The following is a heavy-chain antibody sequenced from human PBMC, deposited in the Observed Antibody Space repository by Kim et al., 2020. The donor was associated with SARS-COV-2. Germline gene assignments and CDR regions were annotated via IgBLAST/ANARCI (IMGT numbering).Heavy chain of an antibody. CDR3: ARIPSAYCSSTNCYSWFDP. D-gene: IGHD2-2*02. J-gene: IGHJ5*02. Sequence: ASVKVSCKASGYTFTSYAMNWVRQAPGQGLEWMGWINTNTGNPTYAQGFTGRFVFSLDTSVNTAYLQISSLKAEDTAVYYCARIPSAYCSSTNCYSWFDPCGQGALVTVSS. V-gene: IGHV7-4-1*02. CDR2: INTNTGNP. CDR1: GYTFTSYA.